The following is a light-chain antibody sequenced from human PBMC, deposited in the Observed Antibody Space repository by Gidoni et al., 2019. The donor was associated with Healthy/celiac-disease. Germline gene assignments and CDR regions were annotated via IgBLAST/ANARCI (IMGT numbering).Light chain of an antibody. J-gene: IGKJ3*01. Sequence: DIVMTQSPDSLAVSLGERATINCKSSQSVLYSSNNKNYLAWYQQKPGQPTKLLIYWASTRESGVPDRFSGSGSGTDFTLTISSLQAEDGAVYYCQQYYSTPPTFGPGTKVDIK. CDR1: QSVLYSSNNKNY. CDR3: QQYYSTPPT. CDR2: WAS. V-gene: IGKV4-1*01.